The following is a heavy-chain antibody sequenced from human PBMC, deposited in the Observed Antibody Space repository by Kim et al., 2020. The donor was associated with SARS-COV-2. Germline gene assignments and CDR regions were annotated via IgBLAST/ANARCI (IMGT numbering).Heavy chain of an antibody. J-gene: IGHJ4*02. V-gene: IGHV4-59*01. CDR3: ASGMSSGWYYF. Sequence: SETLSLTCTVSGGSINRNYWSWFRQPPGKGLEWIGYIYYTGSTNYNPSLQSRVTISVDRSNNQFSLKLKSLTAADTAVYYCASGMSSGWYYFWGRGALVTVSS. CDR2: IYYTGST. CDR1: GGSINRNY. D-gene: IGHD6-19*01.